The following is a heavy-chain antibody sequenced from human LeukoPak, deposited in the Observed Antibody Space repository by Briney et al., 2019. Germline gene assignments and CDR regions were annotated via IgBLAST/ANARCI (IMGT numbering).Heavy chain of an antibody. Sequence: GASVKVSCKASGYTFTSYYMHWVRQAPGQGLEWMGWISAYNGNTNYAQKLQGRVTMTTDTSTSTAYMELRSLRSDDTAVYYCARVLTLGMIVVVQFDYWGQGTLVTVSS. CDR2: ISAYNGNT. CDR1: GYTFTSYY. D-gene: IGHD3-22*01. CDR3: ARVLTLGMIVVVQFDY. V-gene: IGHV1-18*04. J-gene: IGHJ4*02.